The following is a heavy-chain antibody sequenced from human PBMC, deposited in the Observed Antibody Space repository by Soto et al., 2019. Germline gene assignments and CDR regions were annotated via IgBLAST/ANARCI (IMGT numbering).Heavy chain of an antibody. V-gene: IGHV4-61*01. J-gene: IGHJ5*02. Sequence: PSETLSLTCTVSGGSVSSGSYYWTWIRQPPGKGLEWIGYTYYTGSTNYNPALKSRVTMSVDTSKNQFSLKLSSVTAADTAVYYCAIDKAVSSIGWFDPWGKGTLVTVSS. CDR2: TYYTGST. D-gene: IGHD4-4*01. CDR1: GGSVSSGSYY. CDR3: AIDKAVSSIGWFDP.